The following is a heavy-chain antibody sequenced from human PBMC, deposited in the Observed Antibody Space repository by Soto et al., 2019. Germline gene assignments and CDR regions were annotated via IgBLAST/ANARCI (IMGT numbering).Heavy chain of an antibody. D-gene: IGHD6-13*01. CDR1: GFTFSSYA. Sequence: EVQLLESGGGLVQPGGSLRLSCAASGFTFSSYAMSWVRQAPGKGLEWVSAISGSGGSTYYADSVKGRFTISRYNSKNTLYLQMNSLRAEDTAVYYCANRTAPANISSWYIVDYWGQGTLVTVSS. J-gene: IGHJ4*02. CDR2: ISGSGGST. CDR3: ANRTAPANISSWYIVDY. V-gene: IGHV3-23*01.